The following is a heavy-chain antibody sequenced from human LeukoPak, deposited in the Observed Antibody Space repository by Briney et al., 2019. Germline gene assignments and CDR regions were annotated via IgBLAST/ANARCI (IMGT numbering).Heavy chain of an antibody. D-gene: IGHD3-22*01. Sequence: GASVKVSCKASGYTFTGYYMHWVRQAPGQGLEWMGWINPNSGGTNYAQKFQGRVTMTRDTSISTAYMELSRLTSDDMAVYYCARDFDYFDRSGYYHPRYYYMDVWGKGTTVTISS. CDR3: ARDFDYFDRSGYYHPRYYYMDV. J-gene: IGHJ6*03. CDR2: INPNSGGT. CDR1: GYTFTGYY. V-gene: IGHV1-2*02.